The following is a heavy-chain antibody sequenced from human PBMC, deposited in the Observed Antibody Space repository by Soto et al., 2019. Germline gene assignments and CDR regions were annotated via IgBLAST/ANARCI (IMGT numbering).Heavy chain of an antibody. D-gene: IGHD7-27*01. J-gene: IGHJ4*02. Sequence: SDTLSLTCTVSGGSISSAAYCWSWIRQSPDKGLEWIGHIYDGGTTYSSPSLKGRVTISADTSETQFSLKLSFVSAADTAVYYCARGPSGDKIDYWGQGIQVT. CDR2: IYDGGTT. CDR3: ARGPSGDKIDY. CDR1: GGSISSAAYC. V-gene: IGHV4-30-4*02.